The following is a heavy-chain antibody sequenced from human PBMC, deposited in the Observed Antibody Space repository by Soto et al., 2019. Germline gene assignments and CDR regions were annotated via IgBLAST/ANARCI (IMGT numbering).Heavy chain of an antibody. D-gene: IGHD3-16*02. CDR3: AWSDVRGYTAAHRYYCALDV. CDR1: GGTFNRYS. V-gene: IGHV1-69*01. Sequence: QVQLLQSGAEVKKPGSSVKVSCKASGGTFNRYSLSWVRQAPGQGLEWIGGIVPIFGTTNYAQSLQGRVKITAEESAKTSYMELNSLTSDHTAVYYCAWSDVRGYTAAHRYYCALDVWGQGTTVTVTS. CDR2: IVPIFGTT. J-gene: IGHJ6*02.